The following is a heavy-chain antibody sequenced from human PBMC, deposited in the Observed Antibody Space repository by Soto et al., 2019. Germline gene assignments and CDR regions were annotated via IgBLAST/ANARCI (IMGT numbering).Heavy chain of an antibody. J-gene: IGHJ6*02. V-gene: IGHV1-8*01. CDR1: GYTFTGYD. CDR3: ARGKVYDFWSRYLDSYGMDV. D-gene: IGHD3-3*01. CDR2: MNPNSGNT. Sequence: ASVKGCCKAAGYTFTGYDINWVRQATGQGLEWMGWMNPNSGNTGYAQKFQGRVTMTRNTSRSTAYMELSRLRSEDTAVYYCARGKVYDFWSRYLDSYGMDVWGQGTTVTVSS.